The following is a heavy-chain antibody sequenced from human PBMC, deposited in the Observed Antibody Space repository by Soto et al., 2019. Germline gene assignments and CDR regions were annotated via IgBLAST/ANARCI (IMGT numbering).Heavy chain of an antibody. D-gene: IGHD2-15*01. J-gene: IGHJ6*03. CDR1: GFTFSSYS. CDR2: ISSSSSTI. Sequence: GGSLRLSCAASGFTFSSYSMNWVRQAPGKGLEWVSYISSSSSTIYYADSVKGRFTISRDNAKNSLYLQMNSLRAEDTAVYYCARELFADTPVSSYYYYMDVWGKGTTVTVSS. CDR3: ARELFADTPVSSYYYYMDV. V-gene: IGHV3-48*01.